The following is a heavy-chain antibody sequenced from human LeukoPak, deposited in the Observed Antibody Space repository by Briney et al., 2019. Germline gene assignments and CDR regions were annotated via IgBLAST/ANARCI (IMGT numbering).Heavy chain of an antibody. CDR2: INPNSGGT. Sequence: ASVKVSCKASGYTFTGYYMHWVRQAPGQGLEWTGWINPNSGGTNYAQKFQGRVTMTRDTSISTAYMELSRLRSDDTAVYYCARGYGGNFTPLNWGQGTLVTVSS. CDR3: ARGYGGNFTPLN. J-gene: IGHJ4*02. CDR1: GYTFTGYY. V-gene: IGHV1-2*02. D-gene: IGHD4-23*01.